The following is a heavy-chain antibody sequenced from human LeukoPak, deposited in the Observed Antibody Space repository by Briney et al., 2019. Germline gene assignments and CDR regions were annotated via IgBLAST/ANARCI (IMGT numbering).Heavy chain of an antibody. CDR1: GFTFSTYD. J-gene: IGHJ4*02. V-gene: IGHV3-23*01. D-gene: IGHD3-10*01. CDR3: AKGYYYCSGSSRYYFDS. Sequence: PGGSLRLSCAASGFTFSTYDMSWVRQAPGKGLEWVSSISGSGGSTYYADSVKGRFTISRDNSKNTLYLQMNSLRAEDTAVYYCAKGYYYCSGSSRYYFDSWGQGTLVTVSS. CDR2: ISGSGGST.